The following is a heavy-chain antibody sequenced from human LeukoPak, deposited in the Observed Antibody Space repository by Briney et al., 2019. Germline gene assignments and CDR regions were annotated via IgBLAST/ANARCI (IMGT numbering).Heavy chain of an antibody. D-gene: IGHD3-10*01. CDR3: AKAPSTMVRGVTLNWFDP. CDR2: INSDGSST. J-gene: IGHJ5*02. V-gene: IGHV3-74*01. Sequence: GGSLRLSCAASGFTFSHYWIHWVRQAPGKGLVWVSRINSDGSSTNYADSVKGRFTISRDNAKKMVYLQMNSLRAEDTALYYCAKAPSTMVRGVTLNWFDPWGQGTLVTVSS. CDR1: GFTFSHYW.